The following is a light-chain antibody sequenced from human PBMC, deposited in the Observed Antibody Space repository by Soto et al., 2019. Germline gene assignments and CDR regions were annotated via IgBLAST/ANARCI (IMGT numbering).Light chain of an antibody. J-gene: IGLJ2*01. CDR3: SSYTRSSTRV. V-gene: IGLV2-14*03. CDR2: DVS. CDR1: SSDVGAYNY. Sequence: QSALTQPASVSGSPGQSITISCTGTSSDVGAYNYVSWYQHHPGKAPKLMIYDVSHRPSGVSNRFSGSKSGNTASLTISGLQAEDEADYYCSSYTRSSTRVFGGGTKLTVL.